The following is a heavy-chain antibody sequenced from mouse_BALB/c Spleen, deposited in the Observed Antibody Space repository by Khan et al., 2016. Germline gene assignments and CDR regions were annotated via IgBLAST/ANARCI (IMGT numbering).Heavy chain of an antibody. V-gene: IGHV7-3*02. Sequence: EVELVESGGGLVQPGGSLRLSCATSGFTFTDYYMSCVRQPPGKALEWLGFIRNKANGYTTEYSASVKGRFTISSDNSQSILYLQMNTLRAENSATYCCARTDYWGQGTTLTVSS. CDR3: ARTDY. CDR2: IRNKANGYTT. J-gene: IGHJ2*01. CDR1: GFTFTDYY.